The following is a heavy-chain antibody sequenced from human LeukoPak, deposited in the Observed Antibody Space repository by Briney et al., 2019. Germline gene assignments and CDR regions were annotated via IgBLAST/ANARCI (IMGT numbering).Heavy chain of an antibody. D-gene: IGHD3-22*01. CDR2: INHSGST. CDR1: GGSFSGYY. Sequence: SETLSLTCAVYGGSFSGYYWSWIRQPPGKGLEWIGEINHSGSTNYNPSLKSRVTISVDTSKNQFSLKLSSVTAADTAVYYCARGLGYYYDSSGYRDYWGQGTLVTVSS. CDR3: ARGLGYYYDSSGYRDY. V-gene: IGHV4-34*01. J-gene: IGHJ4*02.